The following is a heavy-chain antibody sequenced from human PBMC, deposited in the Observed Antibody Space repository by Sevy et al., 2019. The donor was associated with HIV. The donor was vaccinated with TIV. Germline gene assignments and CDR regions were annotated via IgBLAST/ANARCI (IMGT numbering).Heavy chain of an antibody. CDR1: GFTFGNYA. CDR2: ITISGGTT. V-gene: IGHV3-23*01. J-gene: IGHJ4*02. Sequence: GGSLRLSCAASGFTFGNYAMSWVRQAPGKGLEWVSVITISGGTTYYADSVKGRFTISRESSKNTLYLQMNSLRAEDTAVYYCAKDRVSGTYYTGDFDYWGQGTLVTVSS. D-gene: IGHD3-10*01. CDR3: AKDRVSGTYYTGDFDY.